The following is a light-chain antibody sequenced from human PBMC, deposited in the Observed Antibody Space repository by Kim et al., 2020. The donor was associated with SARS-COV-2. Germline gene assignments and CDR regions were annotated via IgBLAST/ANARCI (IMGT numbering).Light chain of an antibody. CDR2: GAS. V-gene: IGKV3-20*01. CDR3: QQYGRSPWT. J-gene: IGKJ1*01. CDR1: QSVSSSY. Sequence: SPGERATLSCRASQSVSSSYLAWYQQKPGQAPRLLIYGASSRATGIPDRFSGSGSGTDFTLTISRLEPEDFAVYYCQQYGRSPWTFGQGTKVEIK.